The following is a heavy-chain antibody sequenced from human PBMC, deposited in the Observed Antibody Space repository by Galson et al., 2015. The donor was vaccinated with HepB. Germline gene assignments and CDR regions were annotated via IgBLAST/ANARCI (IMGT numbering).Heavy chain of an antibody. CDR3: AHSRLYDWNTHFDY. V-gene: IGHV2-5*02. D-gene: IGHD1/OR15-1a*01. CDR1: GFSLTTSGEG. J-gene: IGHJ4*02. Sequence: PALVKPTQTLTLACTFSGFSLTTSGEGVGWIRQPPGKALEWLALIYWDDDKRYSPSLKSRLTITKDTSKNQVVLTMTNMDPVDTATYYCAHSRLYDWNTHFDYWGQGTLVTVTS. CDR2: IYWDDDK.